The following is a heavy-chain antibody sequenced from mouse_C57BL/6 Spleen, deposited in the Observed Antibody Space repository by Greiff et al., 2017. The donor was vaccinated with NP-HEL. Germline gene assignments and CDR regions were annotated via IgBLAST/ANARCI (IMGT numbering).Heavy chain of an antibody. J-gene: IGHJ4*01. Sequence: ESGPGLVKPSQSLSLTCSVTGYSITSGYYWNWIRQFPGNKLEWMGYISYDGSNNYNPSLKNRISITRDTSKNQFFLKLNSVTTEDTATYYCAREDNYAMDYWGQGTSVTVSS. CDR2: ISYDGSN. CDR3: AREDNYAMDY. CDR1: GYSITSGYY. V-gene: IGHV3-6*01.